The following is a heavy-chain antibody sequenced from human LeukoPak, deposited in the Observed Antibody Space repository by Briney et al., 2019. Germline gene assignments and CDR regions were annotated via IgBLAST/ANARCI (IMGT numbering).Heavy chain of an antibody. Sequence: PSETLSLTCAVYGGSFSGYYWSWIRQPPGKGLEWIGEINHSGSTNYNPSLKSRVTISVDTSKNQFSLKLSSVTAADTAVYYCARGVYGDYSSDYWGQGTLVTVSS. D-gene: IGHD4-17*01. CDR3: ARGVYGDYSSDY. CDR2: INHSGST. V-gene: IGHV4-34*01. CDR1: GGSFSGYY. J-gene: IGHJ4*02.